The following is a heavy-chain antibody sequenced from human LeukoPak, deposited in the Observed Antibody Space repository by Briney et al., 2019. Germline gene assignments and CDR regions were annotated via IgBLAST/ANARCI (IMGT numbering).Heavy chain of an antibody. D-gene: IGHD2-15*01. CDR1: GYTFTSYG. CDR3: ARFGAGYCSGGSCSNFDY. V-gene: IGHV1-18*01. Sequence: ASVKVSCKASGYTFTSYGISWVRQAPGQGLEWMGWISAYNGNTSYAQKLQGRVTMTTDTSTSTAYMELRSLRSDDTAVYYCARFGAGYCSGGSCSNFDYWGQGTLVTVSS. CDR2: ISAYNGNT. J-gene: IGHJ4*02.